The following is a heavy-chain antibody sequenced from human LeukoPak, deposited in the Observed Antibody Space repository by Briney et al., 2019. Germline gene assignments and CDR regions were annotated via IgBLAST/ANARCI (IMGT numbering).Heavy chain of an antibody. D-gene: IGHD6-19*01. CDR1: GGTFSSYA. CDR3: ARGTGPVAGPGVY. Sequence: SVKVSCEASGGTFSSYAISWVRQAPGQGLEWMGGIIPIFGTANYAQKFQGRVTITADESTSTAYMELSSLRSEDTAVYYCARGTGPVAGPGVYWGQGTLVTVSS. J-gene: IGHJ4*02. CDR2: IIPIFGTA. V-gene: IGHV1-69*13.